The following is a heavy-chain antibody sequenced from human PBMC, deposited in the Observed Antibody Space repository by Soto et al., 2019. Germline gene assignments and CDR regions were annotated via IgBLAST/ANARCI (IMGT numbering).Heavy chain of an antibody. CDR3: AAGGGLPRYY. CDR1: GASITSGGYY. V-gene: IGHV4-31*03. D-gene: IGHD5-12*01. J-gene: IGHJ4*02. Sequence: SETLSLTCTVSGASITSGGYYWSWIRQLPGKGLEWIGYAYHSGVTWYTPSLKSRVTIAVEASKNQFSLKLSSVTAADTAVYYCAAGGGLPRYYWGQGTLVTVSS. CDR2: AYHSGVT.